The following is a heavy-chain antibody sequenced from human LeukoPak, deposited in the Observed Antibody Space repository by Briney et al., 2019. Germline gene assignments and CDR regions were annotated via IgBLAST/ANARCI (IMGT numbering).Heavy chain of an antibody. D-gene: IGHD3-22*01. V-gene: IGHV1-18*01. Sequence: ASVTVSCKASGYTFSSYGITWVRQAPGQGFEWMGWISTYNGNTNYAQKFQGRVTMTTDPYTSTVYMELRRLRSDDTAVYYCARIYPKVSYYDTSGYYLPDNWGQGTLVTVSS. CDR2: ISTYNGNT. CDR3: ARIYPKVSYYDTSGYYLPDN. CDR1: GYTFSSYG. J-gene: IGHJ4*02.